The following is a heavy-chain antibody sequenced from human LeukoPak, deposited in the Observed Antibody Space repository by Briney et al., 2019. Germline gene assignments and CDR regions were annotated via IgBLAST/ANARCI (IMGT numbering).Heavy chain of an antibody. CDR1: GFTFSSYW. CDR2: IKQDGSEK. V-gene: IGHV3-7*01. J-gene: IGHJ4*02. D-gene: IGHD1-26*01. Sequence: GGSLRLSCAASGFTFSSYWMSWVRQAPGKGLEWVANIKQDGSEKHYVDSVKGRFTISRDNAKNSLYLQMNSLRAEDTAVYHCAHSGSYHDYWGQGTLVTVSS. CDR3: AHSGSYHDY.